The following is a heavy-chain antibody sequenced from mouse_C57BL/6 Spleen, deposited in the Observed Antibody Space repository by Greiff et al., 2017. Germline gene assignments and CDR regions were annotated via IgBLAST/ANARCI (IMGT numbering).Heavy chain of an antibody. V-gene: IGHV1-82*01. CDR3: AREGKPFTTFDY. J-gene: IGHJ2*01. CDR2: IYPGDGDT. CDR1: GYAFSSSW. D-gene: IGHD1-1*01. Sequence: QVQLQQSGPELVKPGASVKISCKASGYAFSSSWMNWVKQRPGKGLEWIGRIYPGDGDTNYNGKFKGKATLTADKSSSTAYMQLSSLTSEDSAVYFCAREGKPFTTFDYWGQGTTLTVSS.